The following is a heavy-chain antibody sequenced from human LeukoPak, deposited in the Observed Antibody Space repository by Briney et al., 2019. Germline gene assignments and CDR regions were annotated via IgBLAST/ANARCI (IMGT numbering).Heavy chain of an antibody. D-gene: IGHD1-26*01. CDR3: ARVKMGATVSDYYYYYMDV. J-gene: IGHJ6*03. Sequence: PGGSLRLSCAASGFTFSGYTIHWVRQAPGKRLQSVSAITSNGAYTHYADSVKGRFTISRDNSRNAVFLQMGGLRIEDMAVYYCARVKMGATVSDYYYYYMDVWGTGTTVTVSS. CDR1: GFTFSGYT. CDR2: ITSNGAYT. V-gene: IGHV3-64*02.